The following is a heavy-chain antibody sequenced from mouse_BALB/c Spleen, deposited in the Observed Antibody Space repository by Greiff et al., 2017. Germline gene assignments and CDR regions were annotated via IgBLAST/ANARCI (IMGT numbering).Heavy chain of an antibody. D-gene: IGHD2-3*01. CDR1: GYTFTSYY. Sequence: QVHLQQSGPELVKPGASVKMSCKASGYTFTSYYIHWVKQRPGQGLEWIGWIYPGDGSTKYNEKFKGKTTLTADKSSSTAYMLLSSLTSEDSAIYFCARDGYYPYAMDYWGQGTSVTVSS. CDR3: ARDGYYPYAMDY. J-gene: IGHJ4*01. CDR2: IYPGDGST. V-gene: IGHV1S56*01.